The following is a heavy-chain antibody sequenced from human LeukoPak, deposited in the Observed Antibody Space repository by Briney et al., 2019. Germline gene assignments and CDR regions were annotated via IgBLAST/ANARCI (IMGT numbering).Heavy chain of an antibody. CDR3: AKDRIFTAGAGAFDI. CDR2: ISDSGGAT. Sequence: PGGSLRLSCAASGFTFSNYWMSWVRQAPGKGLEWVSAISDSGGATYYADSVKGRFTISRDNSRSALYLQMNSLRAEDTAVYYCAKDRIFTAGAGAFDIWGQRTMVTLSS. J-gene: IGHJ3*02. V-gene: IGHV3-23*01. D-gene: IGHD6-13*01. CDR1: GFTFSNYW.